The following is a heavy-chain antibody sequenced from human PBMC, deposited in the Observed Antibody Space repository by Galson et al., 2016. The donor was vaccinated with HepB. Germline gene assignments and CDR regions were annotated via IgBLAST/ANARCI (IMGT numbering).Heavy chain of an antibody. D-gene: IGHD4-17*01. CDR1: GGSFSGYY. J-gene: IGHJ4*02. V-gene: IGHV4-34*01. CDR2: MYYSGST. Sequence: TLSLTCAVYGGSFSGYYWNWFRQPPGKGLEWIASMYYSGSTYYNPSLKSQVTISVDTSKNQLSLELSSVTAADTAMYYCARHDYGDFLFDYWGQGTLVIVSS. CDR3: ARHDYGDFLFDY.